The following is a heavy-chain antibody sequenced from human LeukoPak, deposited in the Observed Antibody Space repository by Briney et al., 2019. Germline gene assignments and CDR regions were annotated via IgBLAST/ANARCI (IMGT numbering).Heavy chain of an antibody. Sequence: LAGGSLRLSCAASGFTFSSYGMHWVRQAPGKGLEWVAVISYDGSNKYYADSVKGRFTISRDNSKNTLYLQMNSLRAEDTAVYYCAKDHQGYFDYWGQGTLVTVSS. J-gene: IGHJ4*02. V-gene: IGHV3-30*18. CDR1: GFTFSSYG. CDR3: AKDHQGYFDY. CDR2: ISYDGSNK.